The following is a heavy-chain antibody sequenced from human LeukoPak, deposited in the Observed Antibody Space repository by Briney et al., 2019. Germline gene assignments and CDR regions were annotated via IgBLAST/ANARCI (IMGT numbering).Heavy chain of an antibody. CDR2: IYYSGST. CDR3: ARASIAAADHGDYYYYGMDV. D-gene: IGHD6-13*01. V-gene: IGHV4-59*01. J-gene: IGHJ6*02. CDR1: GGSISNYY. Sequence: SETLSLTCTVSGGSISNYYWSWVRQPPGKGLEWIGYIYYSGSTNYNPSLESRVTISVDTSKNQFSLKLSSVTAADTAVYYCARASIAAADHGDYYYYGMDVWGQGTTVTVSS.